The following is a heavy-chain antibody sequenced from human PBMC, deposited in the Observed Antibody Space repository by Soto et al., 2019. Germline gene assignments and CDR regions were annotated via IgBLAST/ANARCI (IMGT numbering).Heavy chain of an antibody. J-gene: IGHJ4*02. Sequence: QIYLVQSGAEVKKPGASVKVSCKASGYTFTSYGLIWVRQAPGQGLEWMGWINTTNSNTHYAQKLQGRATMTADTPTTTAYMELRSLRTDDTAVYFCARDQAPYSKGWYYCGQGTLVTVSS. CDR1: GYTFTSYG. CDR2: INTTNSNT. V-gene: IGHV1-18*01. D-gene: IGHD6-19*01. CDR3: ARDQAPYSKGWYY.